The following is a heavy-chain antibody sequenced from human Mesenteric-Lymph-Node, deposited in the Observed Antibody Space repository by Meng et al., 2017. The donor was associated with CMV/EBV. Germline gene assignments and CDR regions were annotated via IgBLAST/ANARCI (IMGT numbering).Heavy chain of an antibody. CDR1: GFTFSGSA. CDR3: TRLSGAVGATRPDY. V-gene: IGHV3-73*01. Sequence: GESLKISCAASGFTFSGSAMHWVRQASGKGLEWVGRIRSKANSYATAYAASVKGRFTISRDDSKNTAYLQMNSLKTEDTAVYYCTRLSGAVGATRPDYWGQGTLVTVSS. CDR2: IRSKANSYAT. J-gene: IGHJ4*02. D-gene: IGHD1-26*01.